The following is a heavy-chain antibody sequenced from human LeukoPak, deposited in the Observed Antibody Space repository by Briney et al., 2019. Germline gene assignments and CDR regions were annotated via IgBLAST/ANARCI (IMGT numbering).Heavy chain of an antibody. CDR1: GGTFSSYA. CDR2: IIPIFGTA. J-gene: IGHJ4*02. D-gene: IGHD1-7*01. Sequence: SVKVSCKASGGTFSSYAISWVRQAPGQGLEWMGGIIPIFGTANYAQKFQGRVTITADKSTSTAYMELSSLRSEDTAVYYCARTNPWELKYYFDYWGQGTLVTVSS. V-gene: IGHV1-69*06. CDR3: ARTNPWELKYYFDY.